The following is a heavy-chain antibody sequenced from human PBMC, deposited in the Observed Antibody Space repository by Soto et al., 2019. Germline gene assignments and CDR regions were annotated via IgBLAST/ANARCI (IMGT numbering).Heavy chain of an antibody. CDR3: ARDRVNRPQQLAHFDY. Sequence: SVKVSCKASGGTFSSYAISWVRQAPGQGLEWMGGIIPIFGTANYAQKFQGRVTITADESTSTAYMELSSLRSEDTAVYYCARDRVNRPQQLAHFDYWGQGTLVTAPQ. J-gene: IGHJ4*02. V-gene: IGHV1-69*13. CDR1: GGTFSSYA. D-gene: IGHD6-13*01. CDR2: IIPIFGTA.